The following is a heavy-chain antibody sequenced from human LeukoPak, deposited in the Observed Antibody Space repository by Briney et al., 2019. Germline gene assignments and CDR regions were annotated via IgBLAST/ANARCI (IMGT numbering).Heavy chain of an antibody. CDR1: GFTFSSYG. Sequence: GRSLRLSCAASGFTFSSYGMHWVRQAPGQGLVWVARIMTDGSVANYADSVQGRFTISRDNAKNTLFLQMNSLRPDDTALYYCARDWVAGSGSCDSWGQGTLVTVSS. V-gene: IGHV3-74*01. CDR2: IMTDGSVA. D-gene: IGHD3-10*01. J-gene: IGHJ4*02. CDR3: ARDWVAGSGSCDS.